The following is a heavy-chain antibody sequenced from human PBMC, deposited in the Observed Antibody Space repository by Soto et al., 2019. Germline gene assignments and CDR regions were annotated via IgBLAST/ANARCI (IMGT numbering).Heavy chain of an antibody. CDR1: GFTFSSYA. CDR2: ISYDGSNK. J-gene: IGHJ6*02. D-gene: IGHD3-16*01. V-gene: IGHV3-30-3*01. Sequence: GGSLRLSCAASGFTFSSYAMHWVRQAPGKGLEWVAVISYDGSNKYYADSVKGRFTISRDNSKNTLYLQMNSLRAEDTAVYYCARDFPFGGVFESWKDVWGQGTTVTVSS. CDR3: ARDFPFGGVFESWKDV.